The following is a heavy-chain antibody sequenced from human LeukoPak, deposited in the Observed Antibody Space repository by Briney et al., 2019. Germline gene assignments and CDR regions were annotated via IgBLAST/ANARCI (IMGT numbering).Heavy chain of an antibody. J-gene: IGHJ4*02. CDR3: TTRGSAGTRVFDY. Sequence: PGGSLRLSCAASGFTFSNAWMSWVRQAPGKGLEWVGRIKSKTDGGTTDYAAPVKGRFTISRDDSKNTLYLQLNSLKTEDPAVYYCTTRGSAGTRVFDYWGQGTLVTVSS. CDR1: GFTFSNAW. V-gene: IGHV3-15*01. CDR2: IKSKTDGGTT. D-gene: IGHD6-13*01.